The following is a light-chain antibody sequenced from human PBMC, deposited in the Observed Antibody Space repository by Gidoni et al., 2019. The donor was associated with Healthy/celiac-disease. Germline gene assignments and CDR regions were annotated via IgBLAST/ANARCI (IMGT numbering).Light chain of an antibody. CDR2: GAS. V-gene: IGKV3-20*01. CDR3: QQYGSSPPLTYT. Sequence: EIVLTQSPGTLSLSPGERATLSCRASQSVSSSYLAWYQQKPGQAPRLLIYGASSRATGIPDRFSGSGSGTDFTLTISRLEPEDFAVYYCQQYGSSPPLTYTFXXXTKLEIK. CDR1: QSVSSSY. J-gene: IGKJ2*01.